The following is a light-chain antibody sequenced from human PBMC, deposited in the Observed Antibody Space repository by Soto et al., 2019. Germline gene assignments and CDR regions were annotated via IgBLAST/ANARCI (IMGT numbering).Light chain of an antibody. CDR2: ENY. V-gene: IGLV1-51*02. CDR3: GTWDSSLTTFV. J-gene: IGLJ1*01. Sequence: QSVLTQPPSVSAAPGQKVTISCSGSSSDIGRNYVSWYKHLPRTAPKLLIYENYKRPSGIPDRFSGSKSGTSATLGITGLQTGDEADYYCGTWDSSLTTFVFGTWTKLTVL. CDR1: SSDIGRNY.